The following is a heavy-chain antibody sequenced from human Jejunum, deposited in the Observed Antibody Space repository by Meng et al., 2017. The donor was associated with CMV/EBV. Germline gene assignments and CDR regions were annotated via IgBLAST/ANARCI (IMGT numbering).Heavy chain of an antibody. CDR3: ARGEGVPPGE. D-gene: IGHD3-10*01. CDR2: MHSGGDT. CDR1: GFSVSDSY. J-gene: IGHJ4*02. Sequence: VQVVEAGGGFVQPGGSLRLSCAVSGFSVSDSYMNWVRQAPEKGLEWVSVMHSGGDTYYAESVKGRFTISRDDSKNTIYLQMNNLKTEDTALYYCARGEGVPPGEWGQGTLVTVSS. V-gene: IGHV3-66*01.